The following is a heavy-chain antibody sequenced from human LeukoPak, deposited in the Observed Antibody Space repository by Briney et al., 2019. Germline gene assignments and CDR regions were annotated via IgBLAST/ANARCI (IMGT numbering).Heavy chain of an antibody. D-gene: IGHD2-2*01. CDR3: AKDSGGVVPARYYYYYMDV. Sequence: PGGSLRLSCAASGFTFSSYAMHWVRQAPGKGLEWVAVISYDGSNKYYADSVKGRSTISRDNSKNTLYLQMNSLRAEDTAVYYCAKDSGGVVPARYYYYYMDVWGKGTTVTISS. CDR1: GFTFSSYA. V-gene: IGHV3-30*04. J-gene: IGHJ6*03. CDR2: ISYDGSNK.